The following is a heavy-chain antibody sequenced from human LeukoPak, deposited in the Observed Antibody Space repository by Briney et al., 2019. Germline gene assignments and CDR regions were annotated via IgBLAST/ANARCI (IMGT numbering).Heavy chain of an antibody. CDR2: ISYGGSNK. Sequence: GRSLRLSCAASGFTFSSYAMHWVRQAPGKGLEWVAVISYGGSNKYYADSVKGRFTISRDNSKNTLYLQMNSLRAEDTAVYYCARVDSSSSNGGAFDIWGQGTMVTVSS. CDR3: ARVDSSSSNGGAFDI. CDR1: GFTFSSYA. J-gene: IGHJ3*02. D-gene: IGHD6-6*01. V-gene: IGHV3-30-3*01.